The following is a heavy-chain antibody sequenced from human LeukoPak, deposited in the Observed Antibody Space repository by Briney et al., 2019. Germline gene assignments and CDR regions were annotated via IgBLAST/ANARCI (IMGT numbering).Heavy chain of an antibody. D-gene: IGHD3-22*01. CDR3: AKTNRPVFEEKSALIVVVITTWLDV. CDR1: GYSISSGYY. J-gene: IGHJ6*04. V-gene: IGHV4-38-2*01. CDR2: IYHSGST. Sequence: PSETLSLTCAVSGYSISSGYYWGWIRQPPGKGLEWIGSIYHSGSTYYNPSLKSRVTISVDTSKNQFSLKLSSVTAADTAVYYCAKTNRPVFEEKSALIVVVITTWLDVWGKGTTVTVSS.